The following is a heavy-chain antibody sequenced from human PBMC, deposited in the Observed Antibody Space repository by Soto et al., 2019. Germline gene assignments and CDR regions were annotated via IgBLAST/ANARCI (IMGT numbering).Heavy chain of an antibody. Sequence: TGGSLRLSCAASGFTFDDYTMHWVRQAPGKGLEWVSLISWDGGSTYYADSVKGRFTISRDNSKNSLYLQMNSLRTEDTALYYCAKDMEGMYSSGWYVFDYWGQGTLVTVSS. CDR3: AKDMEGMYSSGWYVFDY. D-gene: IGHD6-19*01. CDR2: ISWDGGST. V-gene: IGHV3-43*01. CDR1: GFTFDDYT. J-gene: IGHJ4*02.